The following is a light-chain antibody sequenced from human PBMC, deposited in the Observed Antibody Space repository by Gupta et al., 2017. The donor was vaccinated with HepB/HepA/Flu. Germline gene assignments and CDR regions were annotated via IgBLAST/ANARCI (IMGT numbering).Light chain of an antibody. V-gene: IGLV2-18*01. CDR3: SLYTRTSTVA. CDR1: NSDIDTYNR. J-gene: IGLJ3*02. Sequence: QTALTQPPSVSGSPGQSVTISCTPTNSDIDTYNRVSWYQQPPGTAPNLIIYDVSNRPSGVPDRFFGTRTGNTASLTISALQAEDEAIYFCSLYTRTSTVAFGGGTRLTVL. CDR2: DVS.